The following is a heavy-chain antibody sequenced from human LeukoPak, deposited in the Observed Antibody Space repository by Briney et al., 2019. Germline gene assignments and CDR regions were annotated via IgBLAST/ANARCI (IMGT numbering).Heavy chain of an antibody. J-gene: IGHJ4*02. Sequence: GASVKVSCKAPGYTFTGYYMHWVRQAPGQGLEWMGWINPNSGGTNYAQKFQGRVTMTRDTSISTAYMELSRLRSDDTAVYYCATEGFESSSSVDYWGQGTLVTVSS. D-gene: IGHD6-6*01. CDR2: INPNSGGT. CDR1: GYTFTGYY. V-gene: IGHV1-2*02. CDR3: ATEGFESSSSVDY.